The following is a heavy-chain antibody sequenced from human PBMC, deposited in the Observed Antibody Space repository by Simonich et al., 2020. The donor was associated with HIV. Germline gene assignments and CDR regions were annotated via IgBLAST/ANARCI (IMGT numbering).Heavy chain of an antibody. Sequence: QVQLQQWGAGLLKPSETLSLTCAVYGGSFSGYYWSLIRQPPGKRLEGLGEINHRGSTNYNPSLKSRVTISLDTSKNQCSRKLSSVTAADTAVYYCARHSASYDSSGRRYFDLWGRGTLVTVFS. CDR1: GGSFSGYY. J-gene: IGHJ2*01. CDR3: ARHSASYDSSGRRYFDL. CDR2: INHRGST. D-gene: IGHD3-22*01. V-gene: IGHV4-34*01.